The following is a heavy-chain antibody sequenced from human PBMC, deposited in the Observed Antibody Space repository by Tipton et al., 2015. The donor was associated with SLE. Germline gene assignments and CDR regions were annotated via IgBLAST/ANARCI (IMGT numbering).Heavy chain of an antibody. CDR1: GGSISSYY. D-gene: IGHD3-10*01. V-gene: IGHV4-59*01. J-gene: IGHJ1*01. CDR2: IYYSGST. CDR3: ARVRGRGYFQH. Sequence: TLSLTCTVSGGSISSYYWSWIRQPPGKGLEWIGYIYYSGSTNYNPSLKSRVTISVDTSKNQFSLKLSSVTAADTAVYYCARVRGRGYFQHWGQGTLVTGSS.